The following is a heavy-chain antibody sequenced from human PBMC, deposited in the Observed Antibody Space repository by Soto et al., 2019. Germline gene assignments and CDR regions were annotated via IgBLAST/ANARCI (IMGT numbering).Heavy chain of an antibody. J-gene: IGHJ4*02. CDR1: GFTFRNFG. CDR2: ISYDGSEK. V-gene: IGHV3-30*18. D-gene: IGHD2-15*01. Sequence: QVQLVESGGGVVHPGRSLRLSCAVSGFTFRNFGMHWVRQAPGKGLEWVAVISYDGSEKYYAESVKGRFTVFRDNYKNTLSLQMNSLISDDTAVYYCVKDSSPGGYFDSWGQGTLVTVSS. CDR3: VKDSSPGGYFDS.